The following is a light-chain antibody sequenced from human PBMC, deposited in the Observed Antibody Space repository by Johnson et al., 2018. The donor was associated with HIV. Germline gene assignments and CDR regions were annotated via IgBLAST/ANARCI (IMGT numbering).Light chain of an antibody. CDR2: DNN. CDR1: SSNIGNNY. J-gene: IGLJ1*01. CDR3: GTWDSNLSVL. V-gene: IGLV1-51*01. Sequence: QSVLTQPPSVSAAPGQKVTISCSGSSSNIGNNYVSWYQQLPGTAPKLLIYDNNKRPSGIPDRFSGSKSCTSATLGITGLQTGDEADYYCGTWDSNLSVLFGTGTKVTVL.